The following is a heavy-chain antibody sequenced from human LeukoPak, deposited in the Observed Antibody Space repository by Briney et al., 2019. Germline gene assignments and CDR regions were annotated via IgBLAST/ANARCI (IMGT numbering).Heavy chain of an antibody. Sequence: GGSLRLSCSASGFTFDDYTMHWVRQAPGKGLEWVSLITWDGGYTYYAGSLKGRFSISRDNSNNSVYLQMNSLRTEDTALYYCAKAYCSSSNCPLFGGAFDIWGQGTMVTVSS. CDR3: AKAYCSSSNCPLFGGAFDI. CDR2: ITWDGGYT. D-gene: IGHD2-2*01. J-gene: IGHJ3*02. V-gene: IGHV3-43*01. CDR1: GFTFDDYT.